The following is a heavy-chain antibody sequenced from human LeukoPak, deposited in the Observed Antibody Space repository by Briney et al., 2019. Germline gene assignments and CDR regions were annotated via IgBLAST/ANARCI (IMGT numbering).Heavy chain of an antibody. Sequence: QTGGSLRLSCAASGFTFSSYWMHWVRQAPGKGLVWVSRINSDGSSTSYADSVKGRFTISRDNAKNTLYLQMNSLRAEDTAVYYCARSVVRAARLYYYYYMDVWGKGTTVTVSS. CDR3: ARSVVRAARLYYYYYMDV. D-gene: IGHD6-6*01. V-gene: IGHV3-74*01. CDR1: GFTFSSYW. CDR2: INSDGSST. J-gene: IGHJ6*03.